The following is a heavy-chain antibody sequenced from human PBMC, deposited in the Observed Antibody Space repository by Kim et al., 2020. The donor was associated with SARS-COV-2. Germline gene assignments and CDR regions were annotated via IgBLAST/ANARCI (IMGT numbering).Heavy chain of an antibody. CDR2: MNAGNDKT. CDR1: GYTFTRYT. D-gene: IGHD6-13*01. CDR3: ARGWGAAAANNDMDV. J-gene: IGHJ6*02. V-gene: IGHV1-3*01. Sequence: ASVKVSCKASGYTFTRYTMHWVRQAPGQRLEWMGWMNAGNDKTKYSQKFQGRVTMTRDTSASTAYMELSSLTSEDTALYYCARGWGAAAANNDMDVWGQGTKVTVSS.